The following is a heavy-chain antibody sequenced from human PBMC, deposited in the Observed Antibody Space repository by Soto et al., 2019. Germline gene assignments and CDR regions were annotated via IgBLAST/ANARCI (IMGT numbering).Heavy chain of an antibody. CDR2: ISGSGGST. Sequence: PGGSLRLSCAASGFTFSSYAMSWVRQAPGKGLEWVSAISGSGGSTYYADSVKGRFTISRDNSKNTLYLQMNSLRAEDTAVYYCAKFYDSSGYSSTSDYWGQGTLVTVSS. CDR1: GFTFSSYA. V-gene: IGHV3-23*01. CDR3: AKFYDSSGYSSTSDY. J-gene: IGHJ4*02. D-gene: IGHD3-22*01.